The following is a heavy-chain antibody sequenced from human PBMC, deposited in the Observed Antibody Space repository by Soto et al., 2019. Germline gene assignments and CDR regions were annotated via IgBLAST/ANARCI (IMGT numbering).Heavy chain of an antibody. CDR2: IYYSGST. V-gene: IGHV4-31*03. J-gene: IGHJ5*02. Sequence: SETLSLTCTVSGGSISSGGYYWSWIRQHPGKGLEWIGYIYYSGSTYYNPSLKSRVTISVDTSKNQFSLKLSSVTAAGTAVYYCARVSAALWFDPWGQGTLVTVSS. CDR3: ARVSAALWFDP. CDR1: GGSISSGGYY. D-gene: IGHD6-6*01.